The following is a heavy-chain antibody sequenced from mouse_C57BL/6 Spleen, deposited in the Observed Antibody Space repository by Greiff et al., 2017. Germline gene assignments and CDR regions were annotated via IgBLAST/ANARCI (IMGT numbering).Heavy chain of an antibody. V-gene: IGHV5-6*01. CDR2: ISSGGSYT. D-gene: IGHD4-1*02. CDR1: GFTFSSYG. J-gene: IGHJ2*01. CDR3: ARQSQLGRGRDY. Sequence: EVKLMESGGDLVKPGGSLKLSCAASGFTFSSYGMSWVRQTPDKRLEWVATISSGGSYTYYPDSVKGLFTISRDNAKNTLYLQMSSLKSEDTAMYYCARQSQLGRGRDYWGQGTTLTVSS.